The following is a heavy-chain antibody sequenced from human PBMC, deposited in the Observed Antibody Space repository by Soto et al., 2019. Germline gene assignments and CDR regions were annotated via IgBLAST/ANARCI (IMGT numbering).Heavy chain of an antibody. CDR3: ARHVGQLVDY. Sequence: QLQLQESGPGLVKPSETLSLTCTVSGGSISSSSYYWGWIRQPPGKGLEWIGSICYSGSTYYNPSLKSRVTISVDTSKNQFSLKLSSVTAADTAVYYCARHVGQLVDYWGQGTLVTVSS. CDR1: GGSISSSSYY. V-gene: IGHV4-39*01. D-gene: IGHD6-13*01. J-gene: IGHJ4*02. CDR2: ICYSGST.